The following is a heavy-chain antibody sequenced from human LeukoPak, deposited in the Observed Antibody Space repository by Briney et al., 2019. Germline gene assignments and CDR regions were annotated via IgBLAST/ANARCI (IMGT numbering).Heavy chain of an antibody. V-gene: IGHV3-7*03. CDR2: INHNGNVN. D-gene: IGHD3-16*01. J-gene: IGHJ6*02. Sequence: PGGSLRLSCAASGFTFSSYWMNWARQAPGKGLEWVASINHNGNVNYYVDSVKGRFTISRDNAKNSLYLQMSNLRAEDTDVYLRARGGGLDVWGQGATVTVSS. CDR1: GFTFSSYW. CDR3: ARGGGLDV.